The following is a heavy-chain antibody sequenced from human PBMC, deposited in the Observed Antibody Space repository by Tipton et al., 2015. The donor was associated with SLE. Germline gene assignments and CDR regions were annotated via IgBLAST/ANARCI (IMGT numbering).Heavy chain of an antibody. J-gene: IGHJ4*02. CDR1: GFTFSSYA. D-gene: IGHD6-19*01. CDR2: IKQDGSDK. Sequence: SLRLSCAASGFTFSSYAMTWVRQAPGKGLEWVANIKQDGSDKNYVDSVKGRFTISRDNAKNSVYLQMNSLRGEDTAVYYCARRSRSSGWSYWGQGTLVTVSS. CDR3: ARRSRSSGWSY. V-gene: IGHV3-7*01.